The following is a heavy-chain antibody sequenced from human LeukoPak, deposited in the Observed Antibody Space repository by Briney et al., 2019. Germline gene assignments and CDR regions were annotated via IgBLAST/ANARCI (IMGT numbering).Heavy chain of an antibody. J-gene: IGHJ6*03. CDR2: IHYSGST. Sequence: SETLSLTCTVSGGSISSSSYYWGWIRQPPGKGLEWIGSIHYSGSTNYNPSLKSRVTISVDTSKNQFSLKLSSVTAADTAVYYCARANQYCSSTSCYYYYYYYYMDVWGKGTTVTVSS. CDR1: GGSISSSSYY. D-gene: IGHD2-2*01. CDR3: ARANQYCSSTSCYYYYYYYYMDV. V-gene: IGHV4-39*07.